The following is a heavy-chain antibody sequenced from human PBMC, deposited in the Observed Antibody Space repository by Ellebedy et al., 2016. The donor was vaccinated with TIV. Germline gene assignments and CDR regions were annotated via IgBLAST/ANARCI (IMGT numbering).Heavy chain of an antibody. D-gene: IGHD3-16*02. CDR3: ARDGPWGYHWFDP. CDR1: GYTFTSYG. V-gene: IGHV1-18*01. J-gene: IGHJ5*02. Sequence: AASVKVSCKASGYTFTSYGISWVRQAPGQGLEWMGWINPYNGNTNYVQKLQDRVTITTDTSTSTAYMELRSLRSYDAAVYYCARDGPWGYHWFDPWGQGTLVTVSS. CDR2: INPYNGNT.